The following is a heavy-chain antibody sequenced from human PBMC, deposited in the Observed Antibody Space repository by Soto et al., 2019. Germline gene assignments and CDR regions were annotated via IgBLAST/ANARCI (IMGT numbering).Heavy chain of an antibody. CDR1: VVSISSGDYY. J-gene: IGHJ4*02. CDR3: ARIRADRGTSLGSPFDY. Sequence: SETLSLTCTVSVVSISSGDYYCSWIRQHPWKGLEWIGYIYYSGSTYYNPSLKSRVTISVDTSENQFSLKLSSVTAADTAVYYCARIRADRGTSLGSPFDYLGQGTLLNLSS. D-gene: IGHD3-10*01. CDR2: IYYSGST. V-gene: IGHV4-31*03.